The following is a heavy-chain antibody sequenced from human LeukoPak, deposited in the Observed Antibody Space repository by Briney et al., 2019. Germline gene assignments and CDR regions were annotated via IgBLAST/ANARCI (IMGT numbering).Heavy chain of an antibody. CDR2: MYPNIGNT. CDR1: LYSLTSYE. J-gene: IGHJ6*01. D-gene: IGHD3-22*01. CDR3: ARGLWLGSARGMDV. V-gene: IGHV1-8*01. Sequence: ASVNVSRQPSLYSLTSYESNRVRQATGQRLEWMGWMYPNIGNTDHAQKLEGRVSIPRNTSINTAYMELSSLRSGDTAVYYCARGLWLGSARGMDVWGEGTTVTVSS.